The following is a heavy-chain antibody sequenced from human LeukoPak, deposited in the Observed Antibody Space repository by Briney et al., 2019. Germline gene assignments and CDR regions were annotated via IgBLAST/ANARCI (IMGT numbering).Heavy chain of an antibody. CDR2: IIPSDSYT. V-gene: IGHV5-10-1*01. J-gene: IGHJ4*02. CDR1: GYSFTSYW. D-gene: IGHD5-18*01. CDR3: ARLKPPRGYSYGPPDY. Sequence: GESLRISCKGSGYSFTSYWISWVRQMPGKGLEWMGRIIPSDSYTNYSPSFQGHVTISADNSISTAYLQLSSLKASDTAMYYCARLKPPRGYSYGPPDYWGQGTLVTVSS.